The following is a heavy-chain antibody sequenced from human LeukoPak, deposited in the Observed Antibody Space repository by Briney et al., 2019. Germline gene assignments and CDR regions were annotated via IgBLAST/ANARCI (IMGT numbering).Heavy chain of an antibody. Sequence: PSETLSLTCTASGGSISSYYWSWIRQPPGKGLEWIGYIYYSGSTNYNPSLKSRVTISVDTSKNQFSLKLSSVTAADTAVYYCARHLIPPHTYVSWFDPWGQGTLVTVSS. J-gene: IGHJ5*02. CDR3: ARHLIPPHTYVSWFDP. V-gene: IGHV4-59*08. CDR2: IYYSGST. D-gene: IGHD1-14*01. CDR1: GGSISSYY.